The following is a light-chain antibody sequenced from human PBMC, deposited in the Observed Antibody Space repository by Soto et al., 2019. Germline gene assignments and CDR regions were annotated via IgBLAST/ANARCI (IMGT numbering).Light chain of an antibody. CDR1: QSISSW. V-gene: IGKV1-5*01. J-gene: IGKJ1*01. CDR3: QQYKA. Sequence: DIQMTQSPSTPSASVGDRVTITCRASQSISSWLAWFQQKLGKAPKLLIYDASSLESGVPSRFSGSGSGTEFTLTISSLQPDDFATYYCQQYKAFGQGTKVEIK. CDR2: DAS.